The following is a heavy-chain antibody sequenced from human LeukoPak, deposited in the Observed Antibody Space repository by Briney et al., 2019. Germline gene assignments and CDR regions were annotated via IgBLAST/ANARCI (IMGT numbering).Heavy chain of an antibody. CDR1: GGTFSSYA. CDR2: IIPPFGTA. CDR3: ARAQWLLLAFDY. D-gene: IGHD3-22*01. V-gene: IGHV1-69*05. J-gene: IGHJ4*02. Sequence: SSVKVSCTASGGTFSSYAISWVRQAPGQGLEWMGGIIPPFGTANYAQKFQGRVTITTDESTSTAYMELSSVRSEDTAVYYCARAQWLLLAFDYWGQGTLVTVSS.